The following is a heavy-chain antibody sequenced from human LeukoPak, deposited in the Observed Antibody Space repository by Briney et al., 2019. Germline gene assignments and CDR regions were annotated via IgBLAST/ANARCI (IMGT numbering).Heavy chain of an antibody. CDR2: IKQDGSEK. CDR3: ARDNMRDGGIAAAGTDY. D-gene: IGHD6-13*01. V-gene: IGHV3-7*01. CDR1: GFTFCTYW. Sequence: GGSLRVSCAASGFTFCTYWMSWVRQAPGKGLEWVANIKQDGSEKYYVDSVKGRLTISRDNAKNSLYLQMNSLRAEDTAVYYCARDNMRDGGIAAAGTDYWGQGTLVTVSS. J-gene: IGHJ4*02.